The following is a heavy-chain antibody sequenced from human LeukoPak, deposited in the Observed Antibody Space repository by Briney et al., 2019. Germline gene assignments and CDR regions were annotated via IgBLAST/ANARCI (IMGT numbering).Heavy chain of an antibody. J-gene: IGHJ6*02. Sequence: GGSLRLSCAASGFTFSNYWMSWVRQAPGKGLEWVANIKEDGSEKSYVDSVKGRFTISRDNAKNSLYLQMNSLRAEDTAVYYCAGYTYGSSMDVWGQGTTVTVSS. CDR2: IKEDGSEK. CDR3: AGYTYGSSMDV. CDR1: GFTFSNYW. D-gene: IGHD5-18*01. V-gene: IGHV3-7*03.